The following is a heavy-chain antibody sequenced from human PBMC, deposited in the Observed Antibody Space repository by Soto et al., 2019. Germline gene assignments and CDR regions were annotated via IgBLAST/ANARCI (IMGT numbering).Heavy chain of an antibody. CDR1: GYSFTSYW. Sequence: PXAALKISCKGCGYSFTSYWIAWVRQMPGKGLEWMGIIYPGDSDTRYSPSFQGQVTISADKSISTAYLQWSSLKASDTAMYYCARGHDMDVWGQGTTVTVSS. V-gene: IGHV5-51*01. J-gene: IGHJ6*02. CDR3: ARGHDMDV. CDR2: IYPGDSDT.